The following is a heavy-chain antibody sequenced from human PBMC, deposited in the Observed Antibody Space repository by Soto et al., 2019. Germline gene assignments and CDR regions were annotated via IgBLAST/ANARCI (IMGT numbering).Heavy chain of an antibody. CDR2: INPNSGGT. CDR1: GYTFTSYY. D-gene: IGHD3-3*01. CDR3: ARDSGDFWSGYYYGMDV. Sequence: ASVKVSCKASGYTFTSYYMHWVRQAPGQGFEWMGWINPNSGGTNYAQKFQGWVTMTRDTSISTAYMELSRLRSDDTAVYYCARDSGDFWSGYYYGMDVWGQGTTVTVSS. J-gene: IGHJ6*02. V-gene: IGHV1-2*04.